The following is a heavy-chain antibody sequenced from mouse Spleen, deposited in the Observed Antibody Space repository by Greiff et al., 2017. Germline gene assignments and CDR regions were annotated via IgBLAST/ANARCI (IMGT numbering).Heavy chain of an antibody. V-gene: IGHV5-17*02. CDR1: GFTFSSFG. CDR2: ISRGSSTT. J-gene: IGHJ4*01. D-gene: IGHD1-1*01. CDR3: ARDYYGSSDAMDY. Sequence: EVKLVESGGGLVQPGGSRKLSCAASGFTFSSFGMHWVRQAPEKGLEWVAYISRGSSTTYYADTVKGRFTISRDNPKNTLFLQMTSLRSEDTAMYYCARDYYGSSDAMDYWGQGTSVTVSS.